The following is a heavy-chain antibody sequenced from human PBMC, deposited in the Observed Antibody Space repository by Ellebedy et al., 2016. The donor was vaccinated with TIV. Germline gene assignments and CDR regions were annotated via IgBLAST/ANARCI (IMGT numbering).Heavy chain of an antibody. CDR1: GFTFSSYA. Sequence: GESLKISCAASGFTFSSYALSWVRQAPGKGLEWVSAISGSGDNTYYADSVRGRFTISRDNSKNTLYLQMNSLRAEDTAVYYCAKDGNFNAFDIWGQGTMVTVSS. J-gene: IGHJ3*02. CDR2: ISGSGDNT. V-gene: IGHV3-23*01. CDR3: AKDGNFNAFDI. D-gene: IGHD1-26*01.